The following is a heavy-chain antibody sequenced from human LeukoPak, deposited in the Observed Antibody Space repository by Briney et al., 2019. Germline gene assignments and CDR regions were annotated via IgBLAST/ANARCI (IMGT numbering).Heavy chain of an antibody. CDR3: ARLSRDYDFWSGLDY. D-gene: IGHD3-3*01. CDR2: INPSGGST. CDR1: GGTFSSYA. V-gene: IGHV1-46*01. Sequence: ASVKVSCKASGGTFSSYAISWVRQAPGQGLEWMGIINPSGGSTSYAQKFQGRVTMTRDTSTSTVYMELSSLRSEDTAVYYCARLSRDYDFWSGLDYWGQGTLVTVSS. J-gene: IGHJ4*02.